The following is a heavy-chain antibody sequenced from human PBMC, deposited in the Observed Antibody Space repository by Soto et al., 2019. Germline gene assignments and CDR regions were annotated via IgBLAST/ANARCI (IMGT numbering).Heavy chain of an antibody. CDR1: GFTFSSYS. J-gene: IGHJ6*02. Sequence: PGGSLRLSCAASGFTFSSYSMNWVRQAPGKGLEWVSSISSSSSYIYYADSVKGRFTISRDNAKNSLYLQMNSLRAEDTAVYYCAKLTTFYGMDVWGQGTTVTVSS. CDR3: AKLTTFYGMDV. CDR2: ISSSSSYI. V-gene: IGHV3-21*01. D-gene: IGHD4-4*01.